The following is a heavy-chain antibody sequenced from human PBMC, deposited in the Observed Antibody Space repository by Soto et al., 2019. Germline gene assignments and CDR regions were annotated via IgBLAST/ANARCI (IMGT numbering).Heavy chain of an antibody. CDR2: IIPIFGTA. J-gene: IGHJ6*02. Sequence: GASVKVSCKASGGTFSSYAISWVRQAPGQGLEWMGGIIPIFGTANYAQKFQGRVTITAGESTSTAYMELSSLRSEDTAAYYCASYILRFLEWSRDEYYYYGMDVWGQGTTVTVSS. V-gene: IGHV1-69*13. D-gene: IGHD3-3*01. CDR1: GGTFSSYA. CDR3: ASYILRFLEWSRDEYYYYGMDV.